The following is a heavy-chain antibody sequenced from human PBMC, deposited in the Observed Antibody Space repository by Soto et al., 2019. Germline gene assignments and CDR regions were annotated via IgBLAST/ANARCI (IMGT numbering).Heavy chain of an antibody. CDR2: VNPDSGKT. J-gene: IGHJ5*02. V-gene: IGHV1-8*01. Sequence: QVQLVQSGAEVKKPGASVKVSCKASGYTFITYDINWVRQATGQGLEWGGWVNPDSGKTDYARKFQGRVTMTRNTSSSTVYMELSVLRSEDTAVYYCASGNWFDPWGQGALVTVSS. CDR1: GYTFITYD. CDR3: ASGNWFDP.